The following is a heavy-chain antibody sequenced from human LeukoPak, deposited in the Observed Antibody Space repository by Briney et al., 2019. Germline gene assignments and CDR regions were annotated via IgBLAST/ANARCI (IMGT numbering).Heavy chain of an antibody. Sequence: ASVKVSCKASGYTFTSYAMNSVRQAPGQGLEWMGWINTNTGNPTYAQGFTGRFVFSLDTSVSTAYLQISSLKAEDTAVYYCARPIRYYYDSSGYPRTAGGYAFDIWGQGTMVTVSS. CDR1: GYTFTSYA. J-gene: IGHJ3*02. CDR2: INTNTGNP. CDR3: ARPIRYYYDSSGYPRTAGGYAFDI. D-gene: IGHD3-22*01. V-gene: IGHV7-4-1*02.